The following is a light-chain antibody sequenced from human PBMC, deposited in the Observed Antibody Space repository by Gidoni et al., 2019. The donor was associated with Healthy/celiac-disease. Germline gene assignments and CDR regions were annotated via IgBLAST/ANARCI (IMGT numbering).Light chain of an antibody. CDR2: AAS. V-gene: IGKV1-39*01. CDR3: QQSYSTPYA. Sequence: NQMTQSPSSLSASVGDRVTITCRASQSISSYLNWYQQKPGQAPKLLIYAASSLQSGVPSRFSGSGSGTDFTLTISSLQPEDFATYYCQQSYSTPYAFGQGTKLEIK. J-gene: IGKJ2*01. CDR1: QSISSY.